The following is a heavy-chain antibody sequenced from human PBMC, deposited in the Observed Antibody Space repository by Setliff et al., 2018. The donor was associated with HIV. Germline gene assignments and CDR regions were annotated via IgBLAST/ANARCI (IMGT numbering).Heavy chain of an antibody. CDR1: GRFFSGYY. CDR2: INHSGST. V-gene: IGHV4-34*01. J-gene: IGHJ5*02. D-gene: IGHD3-10*01. Sequence: SETLSLTCAVYGRFFSGYYWNWIRQSPGKGLEWIGEINHSGSTNSNPSLKSRVTISADTSKNQFSLKLTSVTAADTAVYYCARGRMGYYGSGSYLPWGQGMLVTVSS. CDR3: ARGRMGYYGSGSYLP.